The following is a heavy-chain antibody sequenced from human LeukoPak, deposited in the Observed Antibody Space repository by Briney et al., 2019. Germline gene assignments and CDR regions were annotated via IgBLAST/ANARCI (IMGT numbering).Heavy chain of an antibody. CDR3: HRGMDPEGEPPYYYYGMDV. J-gene: IGHJ6*02. V-gene: IGHV1-8*01. Sequence: GVSVKVSCKASGYTFTSYDINWVRQATGQGLEWMGWMNPNSGNTGYAQKFQGRVTMTRNTSISTAYMELSSLRSEDTAVYYCHRGMDPEGEPPYYYYGMDVWGQGTTVTVSS. D-gene: IGHD3-10*01. CDR2: MNPNSGNT. CDR1: GYTFTSYD.